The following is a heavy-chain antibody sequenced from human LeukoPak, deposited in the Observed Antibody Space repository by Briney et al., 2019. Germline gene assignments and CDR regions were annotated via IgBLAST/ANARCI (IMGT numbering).Heavy chain of an antibody. V-gene: IGHV1-69*13. CDR3: ALGYDSSGQLDY. J-gene: IGHJ4*02. Sequence: GASVTVSCKASGGTFSSYAISWVRQAPGQGLEWMGGIIPIFGTANYAQKFQGRATITADESTSTAYMELSSLRSEDTAVYYCALGYDSSGQLDYWGQGTLVTVSS. CDR1: GGTFSSYA. D-gene: IGHD3-22*01. CDR2: IIPIFGTA.